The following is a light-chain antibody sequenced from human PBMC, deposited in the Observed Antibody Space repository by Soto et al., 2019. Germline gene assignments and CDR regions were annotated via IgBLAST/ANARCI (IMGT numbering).Light chain of an antibody. CDR2: ENE. Sequence: QAVVTQPPSVSAAPGQKVTISCSGSSSNIGGNSVSWYQQLPGTAPKLLIYENEKRPSGIPDRLSGSKSGTSATLDITGLQTGDEGDYYCATWDRSLRVVIFGGGTKLTVL. J-gene: IGLJ2*01. CDR3: ATWDRSLRVVI. CDR1: SSNIGGNS. V-gene: IGLV1-51*01.